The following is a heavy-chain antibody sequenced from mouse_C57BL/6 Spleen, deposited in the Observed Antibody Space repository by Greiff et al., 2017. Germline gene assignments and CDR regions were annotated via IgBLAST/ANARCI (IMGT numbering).Heavy chain of an antibody. V-gene: IGHV1-76*01. Sequence: VQLQQSGAELVRPGASVKLSCKASGYTFTDYYINWVKQRPGQGLEWIARIYPGSGNTYYNEKVKGKATLTAEKSSSTAYMQLSSLTSEDSAVYFCARFDYDEDWYFDVWGTGTTVTVSS. D-gene: IGHD2-4*01. J-gene: IGHJ1*03. CDR1: GYTFTDYY. CDR3: ARFDYDEDWYFDV. CDR2: IYPGSGNT.